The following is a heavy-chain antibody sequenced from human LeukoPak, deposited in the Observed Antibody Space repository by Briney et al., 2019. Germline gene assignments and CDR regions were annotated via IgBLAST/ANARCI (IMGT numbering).Heavy chain of an antibody. CDR1: GFTFSSYS. D-gene: IGHD5-18*01. CDR2: ISSSSSYI. CDR3: ARESYPDYYGMDV. V-gene: IGHV3-21*01. J-gene: IGHJ6*02. Sequence: GGSLRLSCAASGFTFSSYSMNWVRQALGKGLEWVSSISSSSSYIYYADSVKGRFTISRDNAKNSLYLQMNSLRAEDTAVYYCARESYPDYYGMDVWGQGTTVTVSS.